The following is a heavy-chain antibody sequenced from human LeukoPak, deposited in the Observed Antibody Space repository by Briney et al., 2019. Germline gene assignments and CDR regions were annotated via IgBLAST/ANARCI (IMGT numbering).Heavy chain of an antibody. CDR3: AKGGGIVVVPAAIPGIAAAGTDY. Sequence: GRSLRLSCAASGFTVSSYAMSWVRQAPGKGLEWVSAISGSGGSTYYADSVKGRFTISRDNSKNTLYLQMNSLRAEDTAVYYCAKGGGIVVVPAAIPGIAAAGTDYWGQGTLVTVSS. CDR2: ISGSGGST. V-gene: IGHV3-23*01. J-gene: IGHJ4*02. CDR1: GFTVSSYA. D-gene: IGHD2-2*02.